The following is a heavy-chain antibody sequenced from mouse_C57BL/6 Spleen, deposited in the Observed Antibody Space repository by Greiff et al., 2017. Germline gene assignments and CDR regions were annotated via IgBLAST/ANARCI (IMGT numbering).Heavy chain of an antibody. CDR2: IYPRSGNT. J-gene: IGHJ4*01. CDR3: ARRGYSNYVYYYAMDY. CDR1: GYTFTSYG. D-gene: IGHD2-5*01. V-gene: IGHV1-81*01. Sequence: VMLVESGAELARPGASVKLSCKASGYTFTSYGISWVKQRTGQGLEWIGEIYPRSGNTYYNEKFKGKATLTADKSSSTAYMELRSLTSEDSAVYFCARRGYSNYVYYYAMDYWGQGTSVTVSS.